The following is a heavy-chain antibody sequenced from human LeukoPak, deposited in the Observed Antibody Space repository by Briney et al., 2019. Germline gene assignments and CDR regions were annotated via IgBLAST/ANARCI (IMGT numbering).Heavy chain of an antibody. CDR3: ARDSGTTGEVKFDP. CDR1: GGSISSYY. CDR2: IYTSGSI. J-gene: IGHJ5*02. V-gene: IGHV4-4*07. Sequence: SETLSLTCTVSGGSISSYYWSWIRQPAGKGLEWIGRIYTSGSITYNPSLKSRVSMSVDTSKNQFSLKLSSVTAADTAVYYCARDSGTTGEVKFDPWGQGALVTVSS. D-gene: IGHD3-10*01.